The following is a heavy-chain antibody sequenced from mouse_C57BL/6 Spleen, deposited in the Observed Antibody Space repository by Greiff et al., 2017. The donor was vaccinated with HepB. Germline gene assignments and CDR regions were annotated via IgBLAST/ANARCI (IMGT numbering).Heavy chain of an antibody. CDR3: ARGEGQLRLLFDY. CDR2: IDPSDSET. Sequence: QVQLQQPGAELVRPGSSVKLSCKASGYTFTSYWMHWVKQRPIQGLEWIGNIDPSDSETHYNQKFKDKATLTVDKSSSTAYMQLSSLTSEDSAVYYCARGEGQLRLLFDYWGQGTTLTVSS. V-gene: IGHV1-52*01. CDR1: GYTFTSYW. D-gene: IGHD3-2*02. J-gene: IGHJ2*01.